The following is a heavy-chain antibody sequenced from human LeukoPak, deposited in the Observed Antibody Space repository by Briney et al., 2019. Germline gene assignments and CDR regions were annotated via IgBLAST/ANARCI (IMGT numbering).Heavy chain of an antibody. Sequence: SVKVSCKASGGTFSSYAISWVRQAPGQGLEWMGRIIPILGIANYAQKFQGRVTITADKSTSTAYMELGSLRSEDTAVYYCARVWVRSVTGDYYYYGMDVWGQGTTVTVSS. J-gene: IGHJ6*02. CDR1: GGTFSSYA. V-gene: IGHV1-69*04. CDR3: ARVWVRSVTGDYYYYGMDV. CDR2: IIPILGIA. D-gene: IGHD1-14*01.